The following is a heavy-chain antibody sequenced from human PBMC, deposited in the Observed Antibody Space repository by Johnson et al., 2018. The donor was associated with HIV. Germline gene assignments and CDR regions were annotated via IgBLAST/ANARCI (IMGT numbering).Heavy chain of an antibody. CDR2: ISYDGTNK. J-gene: IGHJ3*02. CDR1: GFTFSSYG. CDR3: ARERIGYSSSGDAFDI. Sequence: VQLVESGGGSVQPGGSLRLSCAASGFTFSSYGMHWVRQAPGKGLEWVAVISYDGTNKYYADSVKGRFPISRDNSKNTLYLQMNSLRPEDTAVYYCARERIGYSSSGDAFDIWGQGTMVTVSS. D-gene: IGHD2-2*01. V-gene: IGHV3-30*03.